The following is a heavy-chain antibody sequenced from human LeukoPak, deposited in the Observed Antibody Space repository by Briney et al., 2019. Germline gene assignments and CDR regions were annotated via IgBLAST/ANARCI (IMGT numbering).Heavy chain of an antibody. V-gene: IGHV3-23*01. J-gene: IGHJ4*02. Sequence: GGSLRLSCAASGFTFSSYGMSWVRQAPGKGPEWVSAISGSGGSTYYADSVKGRFTTSRDNSKNTLYLQMNSLRAEDTAVYYCAKDRSPWFGESPFDYWGQGTLVTVSS. CDR1: GFTFSSYG. D-gene: IGHD3-10*01. CDR2: ISGSGGST. CDR3: AKDRSPWFGESPFDY.